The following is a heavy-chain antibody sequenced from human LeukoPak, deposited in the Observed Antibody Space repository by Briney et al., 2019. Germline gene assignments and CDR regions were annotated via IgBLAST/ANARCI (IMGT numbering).Heavy chain of an antibody. Sequence: SETLSLTCTVSGASINNYYWSWVRQPPGKGLEWIGYISHSGSTNYNPSLKSRVTISIDTSTKQFFLRLSSVTAADTAVYYCARVPRSSGTYWLDPYYFDYWGQGTLVTVSS. CDR3: ARVPRSSGTYWLDPYYFDY. D-gene: IGHD1-26*01. V-gene: IGHV4-59*01. CDR2: ISHSGST. J-gene: IGHJ4*02. CDR1: GASINNYY.